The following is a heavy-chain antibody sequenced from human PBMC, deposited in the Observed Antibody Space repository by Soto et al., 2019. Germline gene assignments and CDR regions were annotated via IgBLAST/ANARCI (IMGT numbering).Heavy chain of an antibody. J-gene: IGHJ4*02. V-gene: IGHV1-18*01. CDR3: ARGVCPYYFDY. CDR2: INAGNGNT. CDR1: GYTFTRSG. Sequence: ASVKVSCKASGYTFTRSGISWVRQAPGQGLEWLGWINAGNGNTNYSQKLQGRVSLTTDTSTSTAYMDLSSLRSDDTAVYYCARGVCPYYFDYSRQGNMVTAAS. D-gene: IGHD6-13*01.